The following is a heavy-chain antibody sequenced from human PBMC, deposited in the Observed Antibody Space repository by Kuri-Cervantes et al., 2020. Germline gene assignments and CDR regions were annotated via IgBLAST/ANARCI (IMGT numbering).Heavy chain of an antibody. D-gene: IGHD1-26*01. Sequence: ASVKVSCKASGYTFTSYGISWVRQAPGQGLEWMGWISAYNGNTNYAQKLQGRVTMTTDTSTSTAYMELRSLRSDDTAVYYCARDQYIVGATTYYYYGMDVWGQGTTVTVSS. CDR1: GYTFTSYG. J-gene: IGHJ6*02. CDR3: ARDQYIVGATTYYYYGMDV. V-gene: IGHV1-18*01. CDR2: ISAYNGNT.